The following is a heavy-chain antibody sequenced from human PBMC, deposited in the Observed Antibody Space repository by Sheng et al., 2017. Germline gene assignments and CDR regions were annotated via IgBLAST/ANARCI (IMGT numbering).Heavy chain of an antibody. CDR3: ARERVRGVVVPAAIRWGKSNWFDP. D-gene: IGHD2-2*02. CDR2: IYHSGST. J-gene: IGHJ5*02. Sequence: QVQLQESGPGLVKPSETLSLTCAVSGYSISSGYYWGWIRQPPGKGLEWIGSIYHSGSTYYNPSLKSRVTISVDTSKNQFSLKLSSVTAADTAVYYCARERVRGVVVPAAIRWGKSNWFDPWGQGTLVTV. V-gene: IGHV4-38-2*02. CDR1: GYSISSGYY.